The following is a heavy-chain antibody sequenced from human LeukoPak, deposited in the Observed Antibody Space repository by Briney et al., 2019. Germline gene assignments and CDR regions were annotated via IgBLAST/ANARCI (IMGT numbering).Heavy chain of an antibody. J-gene: IGHJ5*02. CDR2: INPNSGGT. V-gene: IGHV1-2*02. CDR1: GYTFSDYY. Sequence: ASVKVSCKASGYTFSDYYMHWVRQAPGQGLEWMGWINPNSGGTNYGQKFQGRVTMTRDTSINTGYMGLSRLRSDDTAVFYCVRDRLRLGYERTNWFDPWGQGTLVTVSS. CDR3: VRDRLRLGYERTNWFDP. D-gene: IGHD2-15*01.